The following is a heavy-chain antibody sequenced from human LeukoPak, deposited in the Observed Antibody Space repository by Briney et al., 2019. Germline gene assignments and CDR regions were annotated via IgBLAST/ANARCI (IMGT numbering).Heavy chain of an antibody. CDR3: ARAPVVPAATIVYWYFDL. CDR1: GYTFTSYG. J-gene: IGHJ2*01. CDR2: IIPIFGTA. D-gene: IGHD2-2*01. Sequence: ASVKVSCKASGYTFTSYGISWVRQAPGQGLEWMGGIIPIFGTANYAQKFQGRVTITTDESTSAAYMELSSLRSEDTAVYYCARAPVVPAATIVYWYFDLWGRGTLVTVSS. V-gene: IGHV1-69*05.